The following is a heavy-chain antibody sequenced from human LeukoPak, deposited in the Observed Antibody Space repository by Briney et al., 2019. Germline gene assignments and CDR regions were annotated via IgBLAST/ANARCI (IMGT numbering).Heavy chain of an antibody. J-gene: IGHJ6*02. CDR1: GFTFSRYW. CDR3: TRDHGLDV. CDR2: INSDGSAT. V-gene: IGHV3-74*01. Sequence: PGGSLRLPCAASGFTFSRYWMSWVRQAPGKGLMWVSQINSDGSATSCADPVKGRCTISRDNAKNMLYLEMNSLRVEDTAVYFCTRDHGLDVWGQGTTVTVSS.